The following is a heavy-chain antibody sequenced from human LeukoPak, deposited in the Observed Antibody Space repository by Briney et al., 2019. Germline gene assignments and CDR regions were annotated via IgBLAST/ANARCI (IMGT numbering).Heavy chain of an antibody. CDR2: ISDSGGNT. Sequence: GGSLRLSCAASGFTFNSYPMSWVRQAPWERLQWVSGISDSGGNTYYADSVRGRFTISRDNSKNTLYLQMNSLRAEDTAVYYCARHRSSWLIDYRGQGTLVTVSS. V-gene: IGHV3-23*01. J-gene: IGHJ4*02. CDR1: GFTFNSYP. CDR3: ARHRSSWLIDY. D-gene: IGHD6-6*01.